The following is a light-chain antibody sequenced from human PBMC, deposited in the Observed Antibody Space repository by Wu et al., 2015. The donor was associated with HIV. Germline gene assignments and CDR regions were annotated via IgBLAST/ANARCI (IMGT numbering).Light chain of an antibody. Sequence: DIQMTQSPYSLSEYVGDRVTITCRASQSISSYLNWYQQKPGKAPKLLIYTASSLQSGVPSRFRGSGSGTDFTLTISSLQPEDVGTYYCQQSYSTPWTFGQGTKGGDQT. CDR1: QSISSY. CDR3: QQSYSTPWT. CDR2: TAS. V-gene: IGKV1-39*01. J-gene: IGKJ1*01.